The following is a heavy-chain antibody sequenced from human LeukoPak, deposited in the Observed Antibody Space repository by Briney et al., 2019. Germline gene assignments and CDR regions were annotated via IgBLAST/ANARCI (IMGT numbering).Heavy chain of an antibody. CDR2: ISFDGLST. CDR3: AKDGTGSDWFFDL. Sequence: TGGSLRLSCAASGFTFDDYTMHWVRHAPGKGLKWVSLISFDGLSTFYADSVKGRFTISRDNSKNSLFLQMNSLRTEDTAFYYCAKDGTGSDWFFDLWDRGTLVTVSS. D-gene: IGHD3-10*01. CDR1: GFTFDDYT. V-gene: IGHV3-43*01. J-gene: IGHJ2*01.